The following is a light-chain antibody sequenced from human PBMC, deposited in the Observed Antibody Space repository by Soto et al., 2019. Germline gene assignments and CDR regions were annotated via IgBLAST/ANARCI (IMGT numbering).Light chain of an antibody. J-gene: IGLJ2*01. CDR1: NSDVGGYNY. V-gene: IGLV2-8*01. Sequence: QSVVTQPPSASGSLGQSVIISCTGTNSDVGGYNYVSWYQQHPGKAPKLMIFEVNKRPSGVPDRFSGSKSGNTASLTVSGLQAVDEANYYCSSYAGSNNLVFGGGTKLTVL. CDR2: EVN. CDR3: SSYAGSNNLV.